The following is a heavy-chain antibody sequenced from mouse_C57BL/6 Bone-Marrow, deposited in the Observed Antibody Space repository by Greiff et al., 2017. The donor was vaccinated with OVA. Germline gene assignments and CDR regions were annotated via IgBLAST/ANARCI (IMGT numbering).Heavy chain of an antibody. CDR1: GFTFSSYG. CDR3: ARHAPITTVVATSSMDY. V-gene: IGHV5-6*01. J-gene: IGHJ4*01. D-gene: IGHD1-1*01. Sequence: VQLQQSGGDLVKPGGSLKLSCAASGFTFSSYGMSWVRQTPDKRLEWVATISSGGSYTYYPDSVMGRFTISRDNAKNTLYLQMSSLKSEDTAMYYCARHAPITTVVATSSMDYWGQGTSVTVSS. CDR2: ISSGGSYT.